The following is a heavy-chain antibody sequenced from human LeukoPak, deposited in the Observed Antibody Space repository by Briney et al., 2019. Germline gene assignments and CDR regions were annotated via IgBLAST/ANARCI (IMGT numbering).Heavy chain of an antibody. CDR1: GYTFTSFA. D-gene: IGHD3-22*01. CDR3: ARARITMMAFDV. V-gene: IGHV1-8*01. CDR2: MNPNNGNT. Sequence: ASVKVSCKASGYTFTSFAINWVRQATGQGLEWMGWMNPNNGNTGFVQKFQGRVTMTRNTSISTAYMELSSLRSDDTAVYYCARARITMMAFDVWGQGTVVTVSS. J-gene: IGHJ3*01.